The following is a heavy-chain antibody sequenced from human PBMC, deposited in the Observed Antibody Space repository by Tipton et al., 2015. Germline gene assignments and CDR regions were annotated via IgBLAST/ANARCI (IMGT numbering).Heavy chain of an antibody. CDR3: VRGRGSSSWYHFDY. CDR2: IHPSDSET. CDR1: GYTFSNHW. D-gene: IGHD6-13*01. V-gene: IGHV5-51*01. J-gene: IGHJ4*02. Sequence: QLVQSGAEVKKPGESLKISCKVSGYTFSNHWIGWVRQMPGKGLEWVGIIHPSDSETKYSPSFEGLVTISADKSTSTAYLQWSSLKASDTAVYYCVRGRGSSSWYHFDYWGQGTLVTVSS.